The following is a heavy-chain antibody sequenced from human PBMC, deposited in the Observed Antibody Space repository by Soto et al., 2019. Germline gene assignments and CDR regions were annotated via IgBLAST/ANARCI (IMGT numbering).Heavy chain of an antibody. CDR1: GGTFGSYA. CDR2: IITIPGTA. CDR3: ARSQGSSTSLEIYYYYYYGMDV. Sequence: QVQLVQSGAEVKKPGSSVKVSCKASGGTFGSYAISWVRQAPGQGLEWMGGIITIPGTANYAQKVQGRVTIAADESTSTAYMELSRLRSEDTAVYYCARSQGSSTSLEIYYYYYYGMDVWGQGTTVTVSS. D-gene: IGHD2-2*01. J-gene: IGHJ6*02. V-gene: IGHV1-69*01.